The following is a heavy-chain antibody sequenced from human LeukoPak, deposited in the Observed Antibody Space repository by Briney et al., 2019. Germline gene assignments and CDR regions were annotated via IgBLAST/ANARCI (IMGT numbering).Heavy chain of an antibody. CDR2: IYYSGST. J-gene: IGHJ5*02. Sequence: SETLSLTCTVSGGSISSYYWSWIRQPPGKGLEWIGYIYYSGSTNYNPSLKSRVTISVDTSKNQFSLKLSSVTAADTAVYYCARDGFRSGKYNWFDPWGQGTLVTVSS. V-gene: IGHV4-59*01. CDR1: GGSISSYY. CDR3: ARDGFRSGKYNWFDP.